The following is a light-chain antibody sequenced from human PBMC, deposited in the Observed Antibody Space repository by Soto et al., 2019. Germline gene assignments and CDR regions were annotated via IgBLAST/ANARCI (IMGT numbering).Light chain of an antibody. CDR1: QRVSNW. CDR2: DAS. Sequence: DIQMTQSPSTLSPSVGDRVTITCRASQRVSNWLACYQQKPGKAPQLLIYDASSLESGVPSRFIGSGSGTEFTLTITSLQPDDFATYYCQQYHSLYTFGKGTKLDIK. J-gene: IGKJ2*01. CDR3: QQYHSLYT. V-gene: IGKV1-5*01.